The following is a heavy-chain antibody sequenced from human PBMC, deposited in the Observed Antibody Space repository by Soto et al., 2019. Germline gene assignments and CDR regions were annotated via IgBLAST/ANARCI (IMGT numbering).Heavy chain of an antibody. Sequence: PSETLSLTCTVHGGSFSGHFGSRIRQPPGKGLEWIGEINHSGGTNYNPSLKSRVTISVDTSQNQFSLKLSSVTAADTAVYYCARGSAGRGYYYSGMDVWGQGTTVTVSS. J-gene: IGHJ6*02. CDR2: INHSGGT. V-gene: IGHV4-34*01. CDR1: GGSFSGHF. CDR3: ARGSAGRGYYYSGMDV.